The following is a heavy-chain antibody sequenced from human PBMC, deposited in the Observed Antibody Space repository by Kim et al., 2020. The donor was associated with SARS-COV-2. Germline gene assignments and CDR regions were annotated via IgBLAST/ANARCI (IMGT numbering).Heavy chain of an antibody. Sequence: GGSLRLSCAASGFTFSSYAMSWVRQAPGKGLEWVSVIYSGGSSTYYADSVKGRFTISRDNSKNTLYLQMNSLRAEDTAVYYCAKPYDSSGYYPEYFQHWGQGTLVTVSS. V-gene: IGHV3-23*03. CDR2: IYSGGSST. CDR1: GFTFSSYA. D-gene: IGHD3-22*01. CDR3: AKPYDSSGYYPEYFQH. J-gene: IGHJ1*01.